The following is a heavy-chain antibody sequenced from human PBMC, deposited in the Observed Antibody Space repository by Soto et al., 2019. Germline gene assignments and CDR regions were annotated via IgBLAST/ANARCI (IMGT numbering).Heavy chain of an antibody. D-gene: IGHD1-20*01. Sequence: QVQLVESGGGVVQPGKSLRLSCAVSGFAFSTYAMHWVRQAPGKGLEWVALISYDGTNKDYADSVKGRFTISRDNSKNTLYLQMSSLRPEDTAVYYCTNSNRGASFYWYFDLWGRGTLVAVSS. CDR2: ISYDGTNK. CDR3: TNSNRGASFYWYFDL. CDR1: GFAFSTYA. J-gene: IGHJ2*01. V-gene: IGHV3-30-3*01.